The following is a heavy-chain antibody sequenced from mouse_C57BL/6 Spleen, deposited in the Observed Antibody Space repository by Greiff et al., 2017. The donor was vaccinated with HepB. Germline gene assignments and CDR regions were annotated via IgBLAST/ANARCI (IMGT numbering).Heavy chain of an antibody. CDR3: ARDYSAMDY. V-gene: IGHV7-1*01. CDR1: GFTFSDFY. Sequence: EVQGVESGGGLVQSGRSLRLSCATSGFTFSDFYMEWVRQAPGKGLEWIAASRNKANDYTTEYSASVKGRFIVSRDTSQSILYLQMNALRAEDTAIYYCARDYSAMDYWGQGTSVIVSS. CDR2: SRNKANDYTT. J-gene: IGHJ4*01.